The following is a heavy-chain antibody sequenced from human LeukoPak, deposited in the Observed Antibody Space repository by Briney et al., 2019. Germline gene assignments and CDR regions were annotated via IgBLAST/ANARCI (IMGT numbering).Heavy chain of an antibody. CDR2: ISSSSSYI. CDR3: ARDGRENYYYDSSGYHIDY. J-gene: IGHJ4*02. Sequence: PGGSLRLSCAASGFTFSSYSMNWVRQAPGKGLEWVSSISSSSSYIYYADSVKGRFTISRDNAKNSLYLQMNSLRAEDTAVYYCARDGRENYYYDSSGYHIDYWGQGTLVTVSS. D-gene: IGHD3-22*01. V-gene: IGHV3-21*01. CDR1: GFTFSSYS.